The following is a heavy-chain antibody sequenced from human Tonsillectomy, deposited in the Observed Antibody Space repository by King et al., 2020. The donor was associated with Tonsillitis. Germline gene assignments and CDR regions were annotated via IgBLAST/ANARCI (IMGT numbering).Heavy chain of an antibody. D-gene: IGHD2-15*01. CDR1: GYTLSNYG. V-gene: IGHV1-18*01. J-gene: IGHJ4*02. Sequence: QLVQSGAEVKKPGASVKVSCKTSGYTLSNYGVTWVRQAPGQGLEWMGWVSSGDSNTIYAQKFQGRVTMTIDTSTTTASMELRSLRSDDTAVYYCASGVFELCSSGSCPRFDHWGQGTLIIVSS. CDR2: VSSGDSNT. CDR3: ASGVFELCSSGSCPRFDH.